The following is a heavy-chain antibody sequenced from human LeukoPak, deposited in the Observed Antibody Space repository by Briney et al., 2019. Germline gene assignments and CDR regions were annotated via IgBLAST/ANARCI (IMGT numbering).Heavy chain of an antibody. CDR1: GFTFSSYS. D-gene: IGHD5-24*01. Sequence: GGSLRLSCAASGFTFSSYSMNWVRQAPGKGLEWVSSISSSSSYIYYADSVKGRFTISRDNSKNTLYVQMNSLRAEDTAVYYCARDSARRDGYNFDYWGQGTLVTVSS. V-gene: IGHV3-21*06. CDR3: ARDSARRDGYNFDY. J-gene: IGHJ4*02. CDR2: ISSSSSYI.